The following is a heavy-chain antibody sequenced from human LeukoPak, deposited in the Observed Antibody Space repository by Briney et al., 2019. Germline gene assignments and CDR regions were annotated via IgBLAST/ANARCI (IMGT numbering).Heavy chain of an antibody. J-gene: IGHJ4*02. Sequence: PGGSLRLSCAASGFTFSSYGMHWVRQAPGKGLEWVAVIWYDGSNKYYADSVKGRFTISRDNSKNTLYLQMNSLRAEDTAVYYCARDTQYYDFWSCDYWGQGTLVTVSS. CDR1: GFTFSSYG. CDR3: ARDTQYYDFWSCDY. CDR2: IWYDGSNK. V-gene: IGHV3-33*01. D-gene: IGHD3-3*01.